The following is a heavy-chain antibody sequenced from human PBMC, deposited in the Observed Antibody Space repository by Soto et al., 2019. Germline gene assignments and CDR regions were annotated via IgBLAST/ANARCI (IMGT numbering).Heavy chain of an antibody. CDR3: AGLHGGCPGPDF. Sequence: QVQLVQSGAEVKKPGASVKVSCEASGYTFTDYPIYWVRQAPGQRLEWLGWINAGSGDTKYSQKFQGRVTITRDTPARTAYMGLSGLRSEDTAVYFCAGLHGGCPGPDFWGQGPLVTVSS. CDR1: GYTFTDYP. J-gene: IGHJ4*02. V-gene: IGHV1-3*01. D-gene: IGHD3-16*01. CDR2: INAGSGDT.